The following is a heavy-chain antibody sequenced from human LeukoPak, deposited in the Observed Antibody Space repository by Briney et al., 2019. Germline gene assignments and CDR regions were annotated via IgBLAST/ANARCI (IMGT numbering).Heavy chain of an antibody. CDR2: ISGSGGSK. D-gene: IGHD1-1*01. J-gene: IGHJ4*02. CDR3: AKGNGNDPKHDRYYFDY. Sequence: PGGSLRLSCAASGFTFSSYAMSWVRQAPGKGLEWVSAISGSGGSKYYADSVKGRFTISRDNSKNTLYLQMNSLRAEDTAVYYCAKGNGNDPKHDRYYFDYWGQGTLVTVSS. V-gene: IGHV3-23*01. CDR1: GFTFSSYA.